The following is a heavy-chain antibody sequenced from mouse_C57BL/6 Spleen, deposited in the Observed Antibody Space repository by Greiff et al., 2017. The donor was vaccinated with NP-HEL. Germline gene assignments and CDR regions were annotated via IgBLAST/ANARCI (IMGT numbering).Heavy chain of an antibody. D-gene: IGHD1-1*01. Sequence: QVQLQQPGTELVKPGASVKLSCKASGYTFTSYWMHWVKQRPGQGLEWIGNINPSNGGTNYNEKFKSKATLTVDKPSSTAYMQHCSLTSEDSAVYYVARDYYGSSCYFDVWGTGTTVTVSS. J-gene: IGHJ1*03. CDR3: ARDYYGSSCYFDV. CDR2: INPSNGGT. V-gene: IGHV1-53*01. CDR1: GYTFTSYW.